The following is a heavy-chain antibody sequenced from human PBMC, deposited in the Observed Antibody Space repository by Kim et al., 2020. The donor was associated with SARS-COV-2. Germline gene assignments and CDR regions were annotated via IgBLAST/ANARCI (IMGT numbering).Heavy chain of an antibody. V-gene: IGHV3-48*02. CDR3: ARDAGDYGPKYYFDY. Sequence: GGSLRLSCAASGFTFSSYSMNWVRQAPGKGLEWVSYISSSSSTIYYADSVKGRFTISRDNAKNSLYLQMNSLRDEDTAVYYCARDAGDYGPKYYFDYWGQGTLVTVSS. CDR2: ISSSSSTI. CDR1: GFTFSSYS. J-gene: IGHJ4*02. D-gene: IGHD4-17*01.